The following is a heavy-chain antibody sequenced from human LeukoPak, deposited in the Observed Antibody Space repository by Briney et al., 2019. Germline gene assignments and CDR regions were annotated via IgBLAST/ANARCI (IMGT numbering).Heavy chain of an antibody. CDR2: ISAYNGNT. V-gene: IGHV1-18*01. J-gene: IGHJ4*02. CDR1: GYTFTSYG. D-gene: IGHD3-3*01. Sequence: GASVKVSCKASGYTFTSYGISWVRQAPGQGLEWMGWISAYNGNTNYAQKLQGRVTMTTDTSTSTAYMELRSLRSDDTAVYYCASGEDYDFWSGYYPFDYWGQGTLVTVSS. CDR3: ASGEDYDFWSGYYPFDY.